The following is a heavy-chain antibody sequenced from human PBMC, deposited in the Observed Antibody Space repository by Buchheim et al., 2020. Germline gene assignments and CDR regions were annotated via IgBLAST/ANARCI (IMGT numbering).Heavy chain of an antibody. CDR1: GYTFTSYY. D-gene: IGHD2-2*01. J-gene: IGHJ6*02. CDR2: INPSGGST. V-gene: IGHV1-46*01. Sequence: QVQLVQSGAEVKKPGASVKVSCKASGYTFTSYYMHWVRQAPGQGLEWMGIINPSGGSTSYAQKFQGRVTMTRDTSTSTVYMELSSLRSEDTAVYYYARDLVVVPAFIRVRYYYGMDVWGQGTT. CDR3: ARDLVVVPAFIRVRYYYGMDV.